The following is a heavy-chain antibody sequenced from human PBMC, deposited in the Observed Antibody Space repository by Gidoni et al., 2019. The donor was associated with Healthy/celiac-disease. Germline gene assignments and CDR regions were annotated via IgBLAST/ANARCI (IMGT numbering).Heavy chain of an antibody. J-gene: IGHJ3*02. V-gene: IGHV4-59*02. D-gene: IGHD3-22*01. Sequence: QVQLQESGPGLVKPSETLSRTCTVSGGSVSSYSWSWIRQPPGKGLEWTGYIYYSGSTNYNPSLKSRVPISVDTSKNQFALKLSSVTAADTAVYYCARPDYEHAFDIWGQGTMVTVSS. CDR3: ARPDYEHAFDI. CDR2: IYYSGST. CDR1: GGSVSSYS.